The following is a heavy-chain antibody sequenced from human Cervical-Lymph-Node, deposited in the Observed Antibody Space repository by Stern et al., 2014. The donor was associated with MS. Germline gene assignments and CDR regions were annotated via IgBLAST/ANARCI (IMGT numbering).Heavy chain of an antibody. Sequence: VQLVESGAEVKKPGASVKVSCKASGYTFTSYYIQLVRQAPGQGLEWVGIINPFDENTGYAQRFQGRVTMTRDTSTSTVYMEVSSLRSEDTAVYYCARVDYCGPECYSMGGAGNYWGQGTLVTVSS. J-gene: IGHJ4*02. D-gene: IGHD2-21*01. CDR2: INPFDENT. CDR1: GYTFTSYY. CDR3: ARVDYCGPECYSMGGAGNY. V-gene: IGHV1-46*01.